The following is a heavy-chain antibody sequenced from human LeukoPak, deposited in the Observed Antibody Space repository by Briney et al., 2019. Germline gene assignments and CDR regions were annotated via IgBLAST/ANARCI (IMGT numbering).Heavy chain of an antibody. J-gene: IGHJ4*02. CDR1: GFTFSSYS. CDR2: IRSSSSYI. CDR3: ARTGYSYGPYYFDY. D-gene: IGHD5-18*01. V-gene: IGHV3-21*01. Sequence: GGSLRLSCAASGFTFSSYSMNWVRQAPGKGLEWVSSIRSSSSYIYYADSVKGRFTISSANAKNALYLQMNSLRAEDTAVYYCARTGYSYGPYYFDYWGQGTLVTVSS.